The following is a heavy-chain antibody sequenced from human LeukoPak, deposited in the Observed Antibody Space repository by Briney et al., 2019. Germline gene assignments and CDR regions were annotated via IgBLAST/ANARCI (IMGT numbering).Heavy chain of an antibody. J-gene: IGHJ5*02. Sequence: ASVKVSCKVSGYTLTELSMHWVRQAPGKGLEWMGGFDPEDGETIYAQKVQGRVTMTEDTSTDTAYMELSSLRSEDTAVYYCATTGDFLYNWFDPWGQGTLVTVSS. D-gene: IGHD7-27*01. CDR1: GYTLTELS. CDR2: FDPEDGET. CDR3: ATTGDFLYNWFDP. V-gene: IGHV1-24*01.